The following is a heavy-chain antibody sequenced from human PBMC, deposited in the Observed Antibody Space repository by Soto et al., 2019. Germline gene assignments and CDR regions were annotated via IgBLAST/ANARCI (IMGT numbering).Heavy chain of an antibody. D-gene: IGHD3-3*01. CDR1: GFTFSSYW. Sequence: PWGSLRLSCASSGFTFSSYWMSWVRQAPGKGLEWVANIKQDGSEKYYVDSVKGRFTISRDNAKNSLYLQMNSLRAEDTAVYYCARGGFLACLIPSYYYYYYMDVWGKGTTVTVSS. CDR3: ARGGFLACLIPSYYYYYYMDV. J-gene: IGHJ6*03. V-gene: IGHV3-7*01. CDR2: IKQDGSEK.